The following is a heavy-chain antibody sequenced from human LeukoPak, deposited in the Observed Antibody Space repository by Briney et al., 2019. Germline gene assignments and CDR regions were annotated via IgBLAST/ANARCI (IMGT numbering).Heavy chain of an antibody. CDR2: IYTGGNT. Sequence: GGSLRPSCAASGFIVSSNYMNWVRQAPGKGLEWVSVIYTGGNTYYADSVKGRFTISRDNSKNTLYLQMHSLRAEDTAVYYCAGPSSGQSFDIWGQGTMVTVSS. V-gene: IGHV3-53*01. J-gene: IGHJ3*02. CDR1: GFIVSSNY. D-gene: IGHD6-19*01. CDR3: AGPSSGQSFDI.